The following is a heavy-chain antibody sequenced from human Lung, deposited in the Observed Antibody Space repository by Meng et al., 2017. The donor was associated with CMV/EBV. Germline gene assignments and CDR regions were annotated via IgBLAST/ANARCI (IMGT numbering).Heavy chain of an antibody. CDR2: IKQDGSEK. V-gene: IGHV3-7*01. Sequence: GEXXRISCAASGFTFSSYWMSWVRQAPRKGLEWVANIKQDGSEKYYVDSVKGRFTISRDNAKNSLYLQMNSLRAEDTAVYYCARDRFEDYDFWSGYSLTDYYGMDVXGQGXTVTVSS. J-gene: IGHJ6*02. CDR3: ARDRFEDYDFWSGYSLTDYYGMDV. D-gene: IGHD3-3*01. CDR1: GFTFSSYW.